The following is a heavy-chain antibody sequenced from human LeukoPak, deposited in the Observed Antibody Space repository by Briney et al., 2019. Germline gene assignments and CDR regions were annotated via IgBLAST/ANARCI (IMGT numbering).Heavy chain of an antibody. V-gene: IGHV4-59*08. Sequence: SETLSLTRTVSGGSISSYFWRWLRQPPGKGLEWVGDIYYSGSSNYIPSLQSRVTISVDTSKHQFSLKLSSVTAADTAVYYCATQKRGGDGYNFTYYYGIHVWGEGTTVTVSS. CDR1: GGSISSYF. D-gene: IGHD5-24*01. CDR2: IYYSGSS. CDR3: ATQKRGGDGYNFTYYYGIHV. J-gene: IGHJ6*04.